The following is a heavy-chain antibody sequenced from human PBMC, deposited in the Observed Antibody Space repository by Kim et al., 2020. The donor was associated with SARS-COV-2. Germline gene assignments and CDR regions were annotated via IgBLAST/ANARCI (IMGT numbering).Heavy chain of an antibody. J-gene: IGHJ3*02. CDR3: AKGGPTTYYYGSGSYYKGFSAFDI. CDR1: GFTFSSYA. V-gene: IGHV3-23*01. Sequence: GGSLRLSCAASGFTFSSYAMSWVRQAPGKGLEWVSAINGSGGSTYYADSVKGRFTISRDNSKNTLYLQMNSLRAEDTAVYYCAKGGPTTYYYGSGSYYKGFSAFDIWGQGTMVTVSS. D-gene: IGHD3-10*01. CDR2: INGSGGST.